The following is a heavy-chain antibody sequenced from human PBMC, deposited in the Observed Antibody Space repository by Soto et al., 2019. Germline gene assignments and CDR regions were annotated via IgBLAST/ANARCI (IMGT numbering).Heavy chain of an antibody. Sequence: QVQLQQWGAGLLKPSETLSLTCAVYGGSFSGYYWSWIRQPPGKGLEWIGEINHSGSTNYNPSLKSRVTTSVDTSKNQFSRKLSSVTAADTAVYYCARQGIAVAEVGFFDYWGQGTLVTVSS. D-gene: IGHD6-19*01. J-gene: IGHJ4*02. CDR2: INHSGST. CDR1: GGSFSGYY. V-gene: IGHV4-34*01. CDR3: ARQGIAVAEVGFFDY.